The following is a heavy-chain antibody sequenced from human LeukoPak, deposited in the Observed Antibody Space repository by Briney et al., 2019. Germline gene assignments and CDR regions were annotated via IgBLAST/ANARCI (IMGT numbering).Heavy chain of an antibody. J-gene: IGHJ4*02. D-gene: IGHD2-2*01. CDR2: INHSAST. CDR1: GGSFSGYY. V-gene: IGHV4-34*01. CDR3: ARRNPRGYCSSTSCYRAGFDY. Sequence: SETLSLICAVYGGSFSGYYWSWIRQPPGKGLEWIGEINHSASTNYNPSLKSRVTISVDTSKNQFSLKLSSVTAADTAVYYCARRNPRGYCSSTSCYRAGFDYWGQGTLVTVSS.